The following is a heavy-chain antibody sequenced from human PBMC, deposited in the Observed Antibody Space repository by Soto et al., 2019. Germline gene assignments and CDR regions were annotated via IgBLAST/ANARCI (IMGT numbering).Heavy chain of an antibody. CDR3: ATGMVYASGLDY. V-gene: IGHV1-18*04. D-gene: IGHD2-8*01. J-gene: IGHJ4*02. CDR2: ISAYNGNT. CDR1: GYTFTGYY. Sequence: ASVKVSCKASGYTFTGYYMHWVRQAPGQGLEWMGWISAYNGNTNYAQKLQGRVTMTTDTSTSTAYMELRSLRSDDTAVYYCATGMVYASGLDYWGQGTLVTVSS.